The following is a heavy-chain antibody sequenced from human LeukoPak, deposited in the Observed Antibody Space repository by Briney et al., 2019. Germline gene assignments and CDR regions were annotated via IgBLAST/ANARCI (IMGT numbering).Heavy chain of an antibody. CDR2: MNPNSGNT. J-gene: IGHJ6*02. Sequence: ASVKVSCKASGYTFTSYDINWVRQATGQGLEWMGWMNPNSGNTGYAQKFQGRVTMTRNTPISTAYMELSSLRSEDTAVYYCARAYYYYYGMDVWGQGTTVTVSS. CDR1: GYTFTSYD. CDR3: ARAYYYYYGMDV. V-gene: IGHV1-8*01.